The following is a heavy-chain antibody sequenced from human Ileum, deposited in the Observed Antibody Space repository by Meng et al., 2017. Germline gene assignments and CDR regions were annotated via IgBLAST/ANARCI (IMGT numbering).Heavy chain of an antibody. D-gene: IGHD6-19*01. V-gene: IGHV4-61*01. CDR2: VYNTGNT. J-gene: IGHJ5*02. CDR3: ARGGGGGWPNWFDP. CDR1: GGSGSRANSD. Sequence: HVLGTGMVWLRRTLSAPCTVCGGSGSRANSDGSWIGRNPGKELEWIGYVYNTGNTNSNPSLRSRLTMSVDTTNRKFSLKLTSVTAADTAVYYCARGGGGGWPNWFDPWGQGTLVTVSS.